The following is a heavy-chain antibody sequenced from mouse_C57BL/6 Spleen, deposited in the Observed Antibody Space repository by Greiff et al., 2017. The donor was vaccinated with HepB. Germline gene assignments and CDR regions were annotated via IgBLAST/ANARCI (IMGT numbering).Heavy chain of an antibody. Sequence: QVHVKQSGAELVRPGTSVKVSCKASGYAFTNYLIEWVKQRPGQGLEWIGVINPGSGGTNYNEKFKGKATLTADKSSSTAYMQLSSLTSEDSAVYFCARSSYGSSYYWYFDVWGTGTTVTVSS. CDR3: ARSSYGSSYYWYFDV. J-gene: IGHJ1*03. V-gene: IGHV1-54*01. D-gene: IGHD1-1*01. CDR2: INPGSGGT. CDR1: GYAFTNYL.